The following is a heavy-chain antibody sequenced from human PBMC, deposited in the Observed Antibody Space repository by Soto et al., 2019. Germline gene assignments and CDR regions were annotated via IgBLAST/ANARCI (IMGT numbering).Heavy chain of an antibody. J-gene: IGHJ6*02. Sequence: ASVKVSCKASGGTFSSYAISWVRQAPGQGLEWMGGIIPIFGTANYAQKFQGRVTITADESTSTAYMELSSLRSEDTAVYYCARVVCSGRCSHPERNYGMDVWGQGTTVTVSS. CDR3: ARVVCSGRCSHPERNYGMDV. D-gene: IGHD3-10*02. V-gene: IGHV1-69*13. CDR1: GGTFSSYA. CDR2: IIPIFGTA.